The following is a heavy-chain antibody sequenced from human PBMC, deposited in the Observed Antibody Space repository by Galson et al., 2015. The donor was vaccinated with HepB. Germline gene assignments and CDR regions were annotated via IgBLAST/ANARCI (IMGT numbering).Heavy chain of an antibody. D-gene: IGHD2-2*01. CDR3: ARDNVVVPAAMGRGGMDV. J-gene: IGHJ6*04. CDR1: GYTFTSYG. CDR2: ISAYNGNT. Sequence: QSGAEVKKPGASVKVSCKASGYTFTSYGISWVRQAPGQGLEWMGWISAYNGNTNYAQKLQGRVTMTTDTSTSTAYMELRSLRSDDTAVYYCARDNVVVPAAMGRGGMDVWGKGTTVTVSS. V-gene: IGHV1-18*01.